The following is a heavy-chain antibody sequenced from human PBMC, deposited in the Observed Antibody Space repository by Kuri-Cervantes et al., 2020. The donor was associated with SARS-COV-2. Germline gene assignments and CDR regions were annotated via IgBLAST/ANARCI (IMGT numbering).Heavy chain of an antibody. J-gene: IGHJ4*02. CDR1: TFSSYA. Sequence: TFSSYAMSWVRQAPGKGLEWIGSIYFSGSTYYTPSLKSRVTISVDTPKNQFSLKLTSVTATDAAVYYCGRQASDWHIDYWGQGTLVTVSS. CDR2: IYFSGST. V-gene: IGHV4-39*01. CDR3: GRQASDWHIDY. D-gene: IGHD3-9*01.